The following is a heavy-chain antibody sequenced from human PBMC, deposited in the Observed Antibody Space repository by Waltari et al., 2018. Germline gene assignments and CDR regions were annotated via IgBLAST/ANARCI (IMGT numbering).Heavy chain of an antibody. V-gene: IGHV1-18*01. J-gene: IGHJ4*02. CDR2: MHPGDGNI. D-gene: IGHD1-1*01. CDR3: ARDCNWRFDS. CDR1: GYVFTTCG. Sequence: QIQLVQSGTEMKKPGASVKVSCRTSGYVFTTCGIGWVRQAPGQGLEWMGWMHPGDGNINYAPKFQSRITVTADTSTSTVYMEVRGLRSDDTTVYYCARDCNWRFDSWGQGALVIVSS.